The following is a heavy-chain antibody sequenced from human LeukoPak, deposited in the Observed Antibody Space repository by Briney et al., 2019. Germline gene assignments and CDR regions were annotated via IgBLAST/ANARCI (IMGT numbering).Heavy chain of an antibody. Sequence: GGSLRLSCATSGFTFSNYGMHWVRQAPGKGLEWVAVVSYDGSRKYYADSVKGRFTISRENSKNTLILQMNSLRVEDTAVYYCAKDSTSTAAGSTYFDYWGQGALVTVSS. D-gene: IGHD6-13*01. J-gene: IGHJ4*02. CDR3: AKDSTSTAAGSTYFDY. CDR1: GFTFSNYG. CDR2: VSYDGSRK. V-gene: IGHV3-30*18.